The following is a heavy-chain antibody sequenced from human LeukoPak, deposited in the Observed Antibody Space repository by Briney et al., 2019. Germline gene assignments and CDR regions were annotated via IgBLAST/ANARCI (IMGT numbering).Heavy chain of an antibody. CDR3: AKGGVYSGYDLSFEY. CDR1: GFTFSSYA. J-gene: IGHJ4*02. D-gene: IGHD5-12*01. Sequence: GGSLRLSCAASGFTFSSYAMSWVRQAPGKGLEWVSSIRGRGNYVYYADSVKGRFTISRDNSKNTLYLQMNSLRADVTAVYYCAKGGVYSGYDLSFEYWGQGALVTVSS. CDR2: IRGRGNYV. V-gene: IGHV3-23*01.